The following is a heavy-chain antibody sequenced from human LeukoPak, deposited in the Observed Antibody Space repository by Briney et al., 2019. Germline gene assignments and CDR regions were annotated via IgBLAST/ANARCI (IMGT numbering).Heavy chain of an antibody. J-gene: IGHJ4*02. CDR3: ARGQQWLVRPSFDY. CDR1: GCTFSTYS. D-gene: IGHD6-19*01. CDR2: ISSSSNYI. Sequence: GGSLRLSCAASGCTFSTYSMNWVRQAPGKGLEWVSSISSSSNYIYYADSVKGRFTISRDNAKNSLYLQMNSLRAEDTAVYYCARGQQWLVRPSFDYWGQGTLVAVSS. V-gene: IGHV3-21*01.